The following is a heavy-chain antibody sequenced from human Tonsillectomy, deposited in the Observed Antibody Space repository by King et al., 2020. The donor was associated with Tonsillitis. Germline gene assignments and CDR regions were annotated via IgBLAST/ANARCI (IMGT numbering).Heavy chain of an antibody. CDR1: GFSFSGYW. J-gene: IGHJ4*02. CDR2: IRPDGSAQ. Sequence: VQLVESGGGLVQPGGSLRLSCSTSGFSFSGYWMSWVRQAPGKGLEWVANIRPDGSAQFYVDSMKGRFSISRDNAKNSLYLQMNSLRAEDTALYYCARLRGDYGDTSDYWGQGTLVTVSS. CDR3: ARLRGDYGDTSDY. V-gene: IGHV3-7*01. D-gene: IGHD4-17*01.